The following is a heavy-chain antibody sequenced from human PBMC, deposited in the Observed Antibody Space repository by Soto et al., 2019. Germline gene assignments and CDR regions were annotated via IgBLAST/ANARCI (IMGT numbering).Heavy chain of an antibody. CDR3: AREGALKPFSS. CDR1: GFTFSNYN. V-gene: IGHV3-21*01. CDR2: ISGSSIYI. Sequence: LRLSCVASGFTFSNYNMNWVRQAPGKGLEWVSHISGSSIYIHYADSVRGRFTISIDNAKNSVYLQMDSLRVEDTAVYYCAREGALKPFSSWGQGALVTVSS. J-gene: IGHJ5*02.